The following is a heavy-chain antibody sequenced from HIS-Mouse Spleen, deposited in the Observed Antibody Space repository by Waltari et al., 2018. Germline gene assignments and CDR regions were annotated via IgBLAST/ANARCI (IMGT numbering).Heavy chain of an antibody. J-gene: IGHJ4*02. CDR2: ISYDGSNK. CDR3: AKASSGWLDY. Sequence: VQLVESGGGVVQPGRSLRLSCAASGFTFSSYGMHWVRQAPGKGLEWVAVISYDGSNKYYADSVKGRFTISRDNSKNTLYLQMNSLRAEDTAVYYCAKASSGWLDYWGQGTLVTVSS. CDR1: GFTFSSYG. V-gene: IGHV3-30*18. D-gene: IGHD6-19*01.